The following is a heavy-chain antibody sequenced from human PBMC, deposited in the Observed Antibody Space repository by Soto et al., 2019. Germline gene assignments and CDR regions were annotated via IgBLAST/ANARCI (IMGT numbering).Heavy chain of an antibody. CDR2: ITGSGGST. CDR3: ANPRGYSTSTSCANYYHYGMDV. Sequence: PGGSLRLSCAASGFRFSSYAMSGVRQAPGKWLEWVLAITGSGGSTYYAYSVKGLFTISRDNSKNTLYLQMNSLRAEDTAVYYCANPRGYSTSTSCANYYHYGMDVCGQGTTVTVSS. V-gene: IGHV3-23*01. D-gene: IGHD2-2*01. CDR1: GFRFSSYA. J-gene: IGHJ6*02.